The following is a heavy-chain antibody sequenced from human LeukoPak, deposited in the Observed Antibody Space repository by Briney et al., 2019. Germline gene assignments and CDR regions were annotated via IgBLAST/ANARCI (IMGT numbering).Heavy chain of an antibody. CDR2: IKQDGSEK. CDR3: ASRGIAVADPSDAFDF. D-gene: IGHD6-19*01. CDR1: GFTFSSYW. V-gene: IGHV3-7*01. J-gene: IGHJ3*01. Sequence: GGSLRLSCAASGFTFSSYWMSWVRQAPGKGLEWVANIKQDGSEKYYVDSVKGRFTISRDNAKNSLYLQMNSLRAEDTAVYYCASRGIAVADPSDAFDFWGQGTMVTVSS.